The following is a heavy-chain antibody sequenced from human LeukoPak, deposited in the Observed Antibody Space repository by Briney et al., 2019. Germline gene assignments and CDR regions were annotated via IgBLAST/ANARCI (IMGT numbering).Heavy chain of an antibody. J-gene: IGHJ3*02. V-gene: IGHV3-53*01. CDR2: IYSGGNT. D-gene: IGHD5-24*01. CDR1: GFTFSSYA. CDR3: ARGDGYNNAFDI. Sequence: GGSLRLPCAASGFTFSSYAMSWVRQAPGKGLEWVSVIYSGGNTYYAESVRGRFTVSRDNSKNTLYLQMNSLRAEDTAVYYCARGDGYNNAFDIWGQGTMVTVSS.